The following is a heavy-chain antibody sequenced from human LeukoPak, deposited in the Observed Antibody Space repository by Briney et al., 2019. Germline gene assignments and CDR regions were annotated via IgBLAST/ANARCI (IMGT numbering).Heavy chain of an antibody. CDR1: GFTFSNYE. J-gene: IGHJ4*02. V-gene: IGHV3-48*03. CDR2: ITATGFTT. D-gene: IGHD2-15*01. CDR3: ARGYCSGGSCYFLITFDS. Sequence: GGSLRLSCAASGFTFSNYEMNWVRQAPGKGLEWVSYITATGFTTYYADSVRGRFTISRDNAKNSLYLQMNNLRAEDTAVYYCARGYCSGGSCYFLITFDSWGQGTLVTVSS.